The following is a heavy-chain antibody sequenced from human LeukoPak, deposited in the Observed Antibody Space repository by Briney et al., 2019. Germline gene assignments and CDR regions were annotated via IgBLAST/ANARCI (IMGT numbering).Heavy chain of an antibody. CDR1: GASIRSGDYY. CDR2: IYDSGST. Sequence: SETLSLTCTVSGASIRSGDYYWSWIRQPPGKGLEWIGYIYDSGSTYYNPSLKSRITISVDTSENRFSLKLSSVTATDTAVYYCARDCSGGSCYGAFDIWGQGTVVTVSS. D-gene: IGHD2-15*01. CDR3: ARDCSGGSCYGAFDI. J-gene: IGHJ3*02. V-gene: IGHV4-30-4*01.